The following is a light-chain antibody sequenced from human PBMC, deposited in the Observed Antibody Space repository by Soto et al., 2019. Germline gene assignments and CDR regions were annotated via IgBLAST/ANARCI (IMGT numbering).Light chain of an antibody. CDR3: CSYVGTNTSYV. J-gene: IGLJ1*01. CDR2: DVS. CDR1: SSDVGGYNY. V-gene: IGLV2-11*01. Sequence: QSALTQPCSVSGTPGQSVTISCTGTSSDVGGYNYVSWYQQHPGKAPKVMIYDVSKRPSGGPDRFSGSKSGNTASLTISGLQAEDEADYYCCSYVGTNTSYVFGTRTKLTVL.